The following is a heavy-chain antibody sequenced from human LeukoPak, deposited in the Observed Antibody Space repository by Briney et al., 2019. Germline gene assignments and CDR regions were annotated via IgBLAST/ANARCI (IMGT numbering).Heavy chain of an antibody. V-gene: IGHV4-59*08. CDR2: ISYSGST. J-gene: IGHJ4*02. CDR1: GGSISSYY. D-gene: IGHD2/OR15-2a*01. CDR3: AGHHPRNTVDF. Sequence: SETLSLTYTVSGGSISSYYWSWIRQPPGKGLEWIGYISYSGSTNYNPSLKSRVTISLDTSKNQFSLKLSSVTAADTAVYYCAGHHPRNTVDFWGQGTLVTVSS.